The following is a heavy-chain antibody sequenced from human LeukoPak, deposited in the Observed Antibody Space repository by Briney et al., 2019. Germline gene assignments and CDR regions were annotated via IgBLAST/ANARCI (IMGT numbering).Heavy chain of an antibody. CDR2: ISSSSSYI. V-gene: IGHV3-21*01. D-gene: IGHD3-22*01. J-gene: IGHJ4*02. CDR3: ASTNYYDSSGYWSL. Sequence: GGSLRLSCAASGFTFSSYSMNWVRQAPGKGLEWVSSISSSSSYIYYADSVKGRFTIPRDNAKNSLYLQMNSLRAEDMAVYYCASTNYYDSSGYWSLWGQGTLVTVSS. CDR1: GFTFSSYS.